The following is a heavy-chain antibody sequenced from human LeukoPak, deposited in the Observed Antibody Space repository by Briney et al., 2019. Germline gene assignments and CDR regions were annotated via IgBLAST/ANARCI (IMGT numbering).Heavy chain of an antibody. D-gene: IGHD5-18*01. CDR2: ISSSGSTI. J-gene: IGHJ4*02. V-gene: IGHV3-48*04. CDR3: ARIPGYSYGYYSDY. Sequence: GGSLRLSCAASGFTFSNYWVHWVRQAPGKGLEWVSYISSSGSTIYYADSVKGRFTISRDNAKNSLYLQMNSLRAEDTAVYYCARIPGYSYGYYSDYWGQGTLVT. CDR1: GFTFSNYW.